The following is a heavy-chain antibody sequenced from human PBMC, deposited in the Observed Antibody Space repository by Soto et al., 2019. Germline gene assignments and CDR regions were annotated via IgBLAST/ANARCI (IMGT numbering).Heavy chain of an antibody. CDR3: AKDGSHNFDY. Sequence: QVQLVESGGGVVQPGRSLRLSCAASGFTFSHYAMHWVRQAPGKGMEWVALMSYEGSNEYYADSVKGRFTISRDHSKNTLYLQMNSLRAEDTALYYCAKDGSHNFDYWGQGTLVTVSS. CDR2: MSYEGSNE. D-gene: IGHD1-26*01. CDR1: GFTFSHYA. J-gene: IGHJ4*02. V-gene: IGHV3-30*18.